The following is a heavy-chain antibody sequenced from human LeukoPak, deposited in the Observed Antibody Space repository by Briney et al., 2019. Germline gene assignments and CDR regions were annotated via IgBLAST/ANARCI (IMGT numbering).Heavy chain of an antibody. Sequence: GGSLRLSCAASGFTFSNYWMHWVRQAPGKGLVWVSLINNDGSSTIYADSVKGRFTISRDNAKNSLYLQMNSLRAEDTAVYYCAELGITMIGGVWGKGTTVTISS. CDR2: INNDGSST. CDR3: AELGITMIGGV. V-gene: IGHV3-74*01. CDR1: GFTFSNYW. J-gene: IGHJ6*04. D-gene: IGHD3-10*02.